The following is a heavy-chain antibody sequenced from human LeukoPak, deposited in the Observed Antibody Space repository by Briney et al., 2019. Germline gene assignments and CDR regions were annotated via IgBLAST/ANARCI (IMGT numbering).Heavy chain of an antibody. CDR1: GFTFSSYG. Sequence: GGSLRLSFAASGFTFSSYGMHWVRQAPGKGLEWVAFIRYDGSNKYYADSVKGRFTISRDNSKNTLYLQMNSLRAEDTAVYYCAKVYYGSGSYYPEPYWGQGTLVTVSS. CDR3: AKVYYGSGSYYPEPY. CDR2: IRYDGSNK. V-gene: IGHV3-30*02. D-gene: IGHD3-10*01. J-gene: IGHJ4*02.